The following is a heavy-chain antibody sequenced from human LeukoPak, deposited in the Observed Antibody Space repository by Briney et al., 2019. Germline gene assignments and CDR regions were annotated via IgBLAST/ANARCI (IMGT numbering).Heavy chain of an antibody. D-gene: IGHD3-10*01. Sequence: PGGSLRLSCAASGFAFSIYSMNWVRQAPGKGLEWVSYIRTSGSLIFYADSVKGRFTISRDDARNSLYLQMDSLRAEDTAVHYCAREGSLGWGQGTMVTVSS. CDR3: AREGSLG. V-gene: IGHV3-48*04. J-gene: IGHJ3*01. CDR1: GFAFSIYS. CDR2: IRTSGSLI.